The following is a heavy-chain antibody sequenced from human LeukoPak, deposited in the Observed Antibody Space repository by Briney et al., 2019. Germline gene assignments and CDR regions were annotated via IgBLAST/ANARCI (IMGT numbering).Heavy chain of an antibody. CDR1: GFTFSKAW. D-gene: IGHD2-2*01. V-gene: IGHV3-15*01. J-gene: IGHJ4*02. Sequence: PGGSLRLSCAASGFTFSKAWMSWVRQAPGKGLEWVGRIKSKTDGATTDYAARVKGRFTISRDDSQNTLYLQMNCLKTEDTAVYYGTTVVPAAILEFWSGYQLDYWGQGTLVTVSS. CDR3: TTVVPAAILEFWSGYQLDY. CDR2: IKSKTDGATT.